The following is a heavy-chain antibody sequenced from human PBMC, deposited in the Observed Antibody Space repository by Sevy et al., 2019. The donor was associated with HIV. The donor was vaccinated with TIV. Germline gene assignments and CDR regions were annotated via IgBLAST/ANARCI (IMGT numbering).Heavy chain of an antibody. CDR3: TRWKAAQSIFDY. CDR2: LKSDVYGGTV. V-gene: IGHV3-49*04. Sequence: GGSLRLSCTASGFTFGDYCMSWVRQAPGKGLEWVAFLKSDVYGGTVDHAASVRGRFGISRDDSKTIAYLQMNDLKTEETGVYYCTRWKAAQSIFDYWGQGALVTVSS. CDR1: GFTFGDYC. D-gene: IGHD6-13*01. J-gene: IGHJ4*02.